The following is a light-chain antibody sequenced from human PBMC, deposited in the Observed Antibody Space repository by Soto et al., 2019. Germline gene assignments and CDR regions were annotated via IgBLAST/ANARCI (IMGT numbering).Light chain of an antibody. CDR2: NNN. CDR1: ISNIGSNT. V-gene: IGLV1-44*01. J-gene: IGLJ1*01. Sequence: QSVLTQPPSASGTPGQMVTSSCYGSISNIGSNTVNWYQQLPGTSPKLLIYNNNQRPSGGPDRFSGSKSGTSASLAISGLQSDDEADYYCAAWDDSLNGLVFGTGTKVTVL. CDR3: AAWDDSLNGLV.